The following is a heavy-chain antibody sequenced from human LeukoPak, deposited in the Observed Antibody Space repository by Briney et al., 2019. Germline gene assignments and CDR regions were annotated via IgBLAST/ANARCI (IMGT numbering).Heavy chain of an antibody. CDR1: GFTFSGYA. Sequence: GGSLRLSCAASGFTFSGYAMSWVRQAPGKGLEWVSAISGSGGSTYYADSVKGRFTISRDNSKNTLYLQMNSLRAEDTAVYYCAKDSRSGSLFDYWGQGTLVTVSS. J-gene: IGHJ4*02. V-gene: IGHV3-23*01. CDR3: AKDSRSGSLFDY. CDR2: ISGSGGST. D-gene: IGHD6-19*01.